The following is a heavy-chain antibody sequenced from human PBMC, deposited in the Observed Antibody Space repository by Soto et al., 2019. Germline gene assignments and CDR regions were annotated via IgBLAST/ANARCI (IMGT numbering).Heavy chain of an antibody. V-gene: IGHV4-34*01. Sequence: SETLSLTCDVYGGSFSGYSWNWIRQPPGKGLEWIGEINHSGSTNYKPSFKSRVTIAVDTSKNQFSLKLSSVTVADMVLYYCARGPMRGWIDPSGQGTLVTVST. J-gene: IGHJ5*02. CDR1: GGSFSGYS. CDR2: INHSGST. CDR3: ARGPMRGWIDP.